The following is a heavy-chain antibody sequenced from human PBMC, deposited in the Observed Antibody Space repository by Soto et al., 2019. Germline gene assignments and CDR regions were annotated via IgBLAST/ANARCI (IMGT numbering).Heavy chain of an antibody. CDR2: IWYDGSNK. Sequence: PGGSLRLSCAASGFTFSLYGMHWVRQAPGKGLEWVAVIWYDGSNKFYADSVKGRFTISRDNSKNTLYLQMNSLRDEDTAVYYCARGLRGISFYGMDVWGQGTTVTVSS. CDR1: GFTFSLYG. D-gene: IGHD3-16*01. CDR3: ARGLRGISFYGMDV. V-gene: IGHV3-33*01. J-gene: IGHJ6*02.